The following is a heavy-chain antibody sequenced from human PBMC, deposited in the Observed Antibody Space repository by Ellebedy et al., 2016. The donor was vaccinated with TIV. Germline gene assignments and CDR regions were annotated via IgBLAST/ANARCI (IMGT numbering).Heavy chain of an antibody. CDR2: ISYSGNA. V-gene: IGHV4-59*13. J-gene: IGHJ4*02. CDR1: GDPISGSY. CDR3: ARLGLEYSSSWNIQ. D-gene: IGHD6-13*01. Sequence: SETLSLTXSVSGDPISGSYWSWIRQPPGKGLEWIGYISYSGNAFYNPSLKSRVTMSVDMSKSQLFLNLSSVTAADTAVFYCARLGLEYSSSWNIQWGPGTLVTVSS.